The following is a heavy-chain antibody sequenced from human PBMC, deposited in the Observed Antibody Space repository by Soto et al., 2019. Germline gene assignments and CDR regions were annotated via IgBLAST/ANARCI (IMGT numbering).Heavy chain of an antibody. D-gene: IGHD3-9*01. CDR3: AREWRYFDWYPKARGAFDI. CDR1: GFTFSSYA. Sequence: RGGSLRLSCAASGFTFSSYAMHWVRQAPGKGLVWVSRINSDGSSTIYADSVKGRFTISRDNAKNTLYLQMNSLRAEDTAVYYCAREWRYFDWYPKARGAFDIWGQGTMVTVSS. CDR2: INSDGSST. J-gene: IGHJ3*02. V-gene: IGHV3-74*01.